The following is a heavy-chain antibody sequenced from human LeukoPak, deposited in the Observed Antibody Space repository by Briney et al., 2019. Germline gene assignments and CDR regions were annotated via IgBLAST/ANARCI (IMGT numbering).Heavy chain of an antibody. V-gene: IGHV3-23*01. CDR2: ISGSGGST. J-gene: IGHJ4*02. CDR3: AKMMDWAFDY. CDR1: GFTFSSYA. D-gene: IGHD3/OR15-3a*01. Sequence: GGSLRLSYAASGFTFSSYAMSWVRQAPGKGLEWVSAISGSGGSTYYADSVKGRFAISRDNSKNTLYLQMNSLRAEDTAVYYCAKMMDWAFDYWGQGTLVTVSS.